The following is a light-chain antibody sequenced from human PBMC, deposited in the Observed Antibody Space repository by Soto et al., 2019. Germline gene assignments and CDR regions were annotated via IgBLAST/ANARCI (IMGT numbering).Light chain of an antibody. CDR1: QSVGGN. CDR3: QQYSDWPPYT. CDR2: ATS. V-gene: IGKV3-15*01. J-gene: IGKJ2*01. Sequence: ETVMTQSPVTLSVSPGERATLSCRASQSVGGNVAWYQQKPGQAPRLLMYATSTRATGIPAKFSGSGSGTQFTLAISSLQSEDSAVYLCQQYSDWPPYTFGQGTKLEIK.